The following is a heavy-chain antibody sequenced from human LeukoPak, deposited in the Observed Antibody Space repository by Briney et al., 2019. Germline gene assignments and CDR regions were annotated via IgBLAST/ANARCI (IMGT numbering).Heavy chain of an antibody. CDR3: ARQLLGGRYNWFDP. Sequence: ASVKVSCKTSGYTFTSYGISWVRQAPGQGLEWMGRIIPILGIANYAQKFQGRVTITADKSTSTAYMELSSLRSEDTAVYYCARQLLGGRYNWFDPWGQGTLVTVSS. CDR2: IIPILGIA. CDR1: GYTFTSYG. D-gene: IGHD3-16*01. J-gene: IGHJ5*02. V-gene: IGHV1-69*04.